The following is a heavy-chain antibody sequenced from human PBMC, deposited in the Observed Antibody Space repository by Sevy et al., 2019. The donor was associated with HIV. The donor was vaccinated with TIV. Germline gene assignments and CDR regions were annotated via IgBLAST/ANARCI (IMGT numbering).Heavy chain of an antibody. CDR1: GYIFTDHD. CDR2: INTANGAT. CDR3: ARGLASNTENYSVDT. J-gene: IGHJ5*02. V-gene: IGHV1-18*01. D-gene: IGHD2-21*01. Sequence: ASVKVSCKAFGYIFTDHDVHWVRQPPGQGLEWVGWINTANGATNYAQKFQGRVTLTTDIMTGMVYMDLWSLTSDDTAVYYCARGLASNTENYSVDTWARGSLVTVSS.